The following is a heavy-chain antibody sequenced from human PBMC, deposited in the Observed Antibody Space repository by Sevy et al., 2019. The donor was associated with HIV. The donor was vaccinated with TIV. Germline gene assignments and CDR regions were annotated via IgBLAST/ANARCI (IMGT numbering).Heavy chain of an antibody. Sequence: GGSLRLSCAASGFTVSSNYMSWVRQAPGKGLEWVSVIYSGGSTYYADSVKGRFTISRKNSKNTRYLQMNSLRAEDTAVYYCARESSWGGFDYWGQGTLVTVSS. J-gene: IGHJ4*02. D-gene: IGHD3-16*01. CDR1: GFTVSSNY. V-gene: IGHV3-53*01. CDR3: ARESSWGGFDY. CDR2: IYSGGST.